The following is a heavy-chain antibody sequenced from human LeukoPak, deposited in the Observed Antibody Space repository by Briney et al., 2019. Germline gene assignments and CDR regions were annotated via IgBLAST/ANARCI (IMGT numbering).Heavy chain of an antibody. CDR1: GGSFSGYY. Sequence: SETLSLTCAVYGGSFSGYYWSWIRQPPGKGLEWIGEINHSGSTNYNPSLKSRVTISVDTSKNQFSLKLSSVTAADTAVYYCARDDIVATIGPDYWGQGTLVTVSS. D-gene: IGHD5-12*01. J-gene: IGHJ4*02. V-gene: IGHV4-34*01. CDR3: ARDDIVATIGPDY. CDR2: INHSGST.